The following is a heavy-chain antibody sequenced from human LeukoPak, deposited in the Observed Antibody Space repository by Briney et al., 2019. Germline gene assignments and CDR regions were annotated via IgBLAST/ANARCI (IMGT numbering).Heavy chain of an antibody. D-gene: IGHD3-10*02. V-gene: IGHV3-48*03. Sequence: PGGSLRLSCAASGFTFSSFEMNWVRQAPGKGLEWVSYISSSGSTIYYADSVKGRFTISRDNAKNSLYLQMNSLRAEDTAVYYCAELGITMIGGVWGKGTTVTVSS. CDR1: GFTFSSFE. J-gene: IGHJ6*04. CDR2: ISSSGSTI. CDR3: AELGITMIGGV.